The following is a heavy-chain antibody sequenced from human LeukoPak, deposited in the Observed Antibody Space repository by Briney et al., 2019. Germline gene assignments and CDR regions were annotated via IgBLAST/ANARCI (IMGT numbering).Heavy chain of an antibody. CDR1: GFTFSSYG. Sequence: GGSLRLSCAASGFTFSSYGMHWVRQAPGKGLEWVAVISYDGSNKYYADSVKGRFTISRDNSKNTLYLQMNSLRAEDTAVYYCLLSTTSLDYRGQGTLVTVSS. CDR2: ISYDGSNK. J-gene: IGHJ4*02. V-gene: IGHV3-30*03. CDR3: LLSTTSLDY. D-gene: IGHD4-11*01.